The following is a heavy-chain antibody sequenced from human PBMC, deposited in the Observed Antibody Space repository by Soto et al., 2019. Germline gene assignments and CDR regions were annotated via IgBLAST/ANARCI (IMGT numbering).Heavy chain of an antibody. V-gene: IGHV1-69*13. CDR2: IIPIFGTA. CDR1: GGTFSSYA. J-gene: IGHJ4*02. D-gene: IGHD3-22*01. CDR3: ARGYYYDSSGYLDY. Sequence: SVKVSCKASGGTFSSYAISWVRQAPGQGLEWMGGIIPIFGTANYAQKFQGRVTITADESTSTAYMELGSLRSEDTAVYYCARGYYYDSSGYLDYWGQGTLVTVSS.